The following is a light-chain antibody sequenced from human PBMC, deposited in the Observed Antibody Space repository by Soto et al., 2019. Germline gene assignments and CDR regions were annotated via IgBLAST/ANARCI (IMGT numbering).Light chain of an antibody. CDR1: SSDVGGYKY. Sequence: QSALTQPASVSGSPGQSITISCTGTSSDVGGYKYVSWYQQHPDKAPKLIIFEVSNRPSGISSRFSGSKSGNTASLTVSGLQADDEANYYCSSFKGTNSFVFGTGTKLTVL. J-gene: IGLJ1*01. CDR2: EVS. V-gene: IGLV2-14*01. CDR3: SSFKGTNSFV.